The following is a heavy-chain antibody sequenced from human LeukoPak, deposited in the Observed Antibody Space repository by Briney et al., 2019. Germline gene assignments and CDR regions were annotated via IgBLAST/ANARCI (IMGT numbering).Heavy chain of an antibody. J-gene: IGHJ4*02. CDR1: GYTFTGYY. CDR3: ARDLLAYCGSDCYSDY. CDR2: INPNSGGT. Sequence: ASVKVSCKASGYTFTGYYMHWVRQAPGQGLEWMGWINPNSGGTNYAQKSQGRVTMTRDTSISTAYMELSRLRSDDTAVYYCARDLLAYCGSDCYSDYWGQGTLVTVSS. V-gene: IGHV1-2*02. D-gene: IGHD2-21*02.